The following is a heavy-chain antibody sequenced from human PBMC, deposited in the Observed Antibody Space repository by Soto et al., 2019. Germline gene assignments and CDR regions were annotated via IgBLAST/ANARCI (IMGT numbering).Heavy chain of an antibody. V-gene: IGHV4-39*01. CDR2: IYYSGST. J-gene: IGHJ4*02. Sequence: QLQLQESGPGLVKPSETLSLTCTVSGGSISSSSYYWGWIRQPPGKGLEWIGSIYYSGSTYYNTSLKSRVTISVDTSKNQFSLKLSSVTAADTAVYYCARRSDRWLQPWDYWGQGTLVTVSS. CDR1: GGSISSSSYY. CDR3: ARRSDRWLQPWDY. D-gene: IGHD5-12*01.